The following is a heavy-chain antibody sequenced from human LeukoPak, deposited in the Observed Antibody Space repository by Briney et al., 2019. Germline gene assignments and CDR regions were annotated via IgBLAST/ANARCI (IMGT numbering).Heavy chain of an antibody. J-gene: IGHJ5*02. CDR2: IYYSGST. V-gene: IGHV4-39*01. CDR3: ARRDNWNYGSWFDP. CDR1: GGSISSSSYY. D-gene: IGHD1-7*01. Sequence: LETLSLTCTVSGGSISSSSYYWGWIRQPPGKGLEWIGSIYYSGSTYYNPSLKSRVTISVDTSKNQFSLKLSSVTAADTAVYYCARRDNWNYGSWFDPWGQGTLVTVSS.